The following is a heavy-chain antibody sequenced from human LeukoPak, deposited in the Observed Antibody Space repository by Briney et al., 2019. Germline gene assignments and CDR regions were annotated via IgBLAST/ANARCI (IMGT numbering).Heavy chain of an antibody. CDR2: IKQDGSLK. V-gene: IGHV3-7*01. D-gene: IGHD3-22*01. J-gene: IGHJ3*02. Sequence: GGSLRLSCAASGFNFNRDWMIWVRQAPGKGLEWVANIKQDGSLKYYVDSVKGRFTISRDNAKNSLYLQMNSLRAEHTAVYYCTRDESPSDSSGYYDAFDIWGQGTMVTVSS. CDR3: TRDESPSDSSGYYDAFDI. CDR1: GFNFNRDW.